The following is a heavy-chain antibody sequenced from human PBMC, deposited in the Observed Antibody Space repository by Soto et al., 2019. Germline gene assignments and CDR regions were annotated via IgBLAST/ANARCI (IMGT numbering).Heavy chain of an antibody. CDR3: ARESTEGYFDY. J-gene: IGHJ4*02. Sequence: QVQLVESGGGVVQPGRSLRLSCAASGFTFSSYAMLWVRQAPGKGLEWVAVISYDGSNKYYADSVKGRFTISRDNSKNTLYLQMNSLRAEDTAVYYCARESTEGYFDYWGQGTLVTVSS. CDR1: GFTFSSYA. CDR2: ISYDGSNK. V-gene: IGHV3-30-3*01.